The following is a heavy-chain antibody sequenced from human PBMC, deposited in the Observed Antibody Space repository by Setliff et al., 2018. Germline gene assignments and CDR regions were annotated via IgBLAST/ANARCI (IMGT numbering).Heavy chain of an antibody. CDR3: ARHKVIKKEFIRLTWFDP. CDR2: VHFGGDT. V-gene: IGHV4-59*08. Sequence: PSETLSLTCTVSSGSINSYYWSWVRQSPGKGLEWIGFVHFGGDTNYNPSLKSRVTMSADTSNNQFSLNLNSVTAADTAVYYCARHKVIKKEFIRLTWFDPWGQGTPVTVS. CDR1: SGSINSYY. D-gene: IGHD3-10*01. J-gene: IGHJ5*02.